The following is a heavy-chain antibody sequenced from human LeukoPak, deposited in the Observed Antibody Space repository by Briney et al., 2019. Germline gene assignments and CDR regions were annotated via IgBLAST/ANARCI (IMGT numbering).Heavy chain of an antibody. V-gene: IGHV4-59*12. CDR1: GGSITNFY. J-gene: IGHJ4*02. CDR2: VSYSGTT. CDR3: ARGPPPDFDC. Sequence: PSETLSLTCTVSGGSITNFYWTWIRQSPGKGLEWIGYVSYSGTTKYSPSLKSRVTMSVDTSKNQFSLKLSSVTAADTAVYYCARGPPPDFDCWGQGTLVTVSS.